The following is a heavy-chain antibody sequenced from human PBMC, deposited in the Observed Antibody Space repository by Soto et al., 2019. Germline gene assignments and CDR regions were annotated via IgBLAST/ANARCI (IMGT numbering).Heavy chain of an antibody. J-gene: IGHJ5*02. V-gene: IGHV3-33*01. Sequence: GGSLRLSCAASGFTFSSYGMHWVRQAPGKGLEWVAVIWYDGSNKYYADSVKGRFTISGDNSKNTLYLQMNSLRAEDTAVYYCARGPHSYYDSTPWYWFDPWGQGTLVTVSS. CDR1: GFTFSSYG. D-gene: IGHD3-22*01. CDR3: ARGPHSYYDSTPWYWFDP. CDR2: IWYDGSNK.